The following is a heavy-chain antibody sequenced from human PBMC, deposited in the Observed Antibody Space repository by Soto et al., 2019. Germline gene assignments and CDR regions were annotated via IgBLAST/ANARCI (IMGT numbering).Heavy chain of an antibody. CDR2: ISSSGDYI. D-gene: IGHD3-22*01. J-gene: IGHJ4*02. CDR3: AAEGYDSGGYYYFAY. V-gene: IGHV3-21*01. Sequence: GGSLRLSCAASGFTFTRQSMNWVRQAPGKGLEWVSSISSSGDYIHYADSVKGRFTISRDNAKNSLSLQMNSLRAEDTAVYYCAAEGYDSGGYYYFAYWGQGTLVTVSS. CDR1: GFTFTRQS.